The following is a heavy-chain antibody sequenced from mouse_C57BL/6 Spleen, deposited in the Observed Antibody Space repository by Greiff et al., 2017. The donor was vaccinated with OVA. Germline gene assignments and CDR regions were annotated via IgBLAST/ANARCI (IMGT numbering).Heavy chain of an antibody. J-gene: IGHJ2*01. CDR3: AGGYYFDY. Sequence: VQLQQPGPELVKPGASVKISCKASGYAFSSSWMNWVKQRPGKGLEWIGRIYPGDGDTNYNGKFKGKATLTADKSSSTAYMQLSSLTSEDSAVYCCAGGYYFDYWGQGTTLTVSS. V-gene: IGHV1-82*01. CDR1: GYAFSSSW. CDR2: IYPGDGDT.